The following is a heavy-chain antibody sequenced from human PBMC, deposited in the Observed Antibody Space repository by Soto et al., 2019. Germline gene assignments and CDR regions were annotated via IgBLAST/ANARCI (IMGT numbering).Heavy chain of an antibody. CDR2: IYYSGST. V-gene: IGHV4-31*03. D-gene: IGHD3-10*01. J-gene: IGHJ5*02. CDR3: ARVGSMVRGVITWGNWFDP. Sequence: PSETLSLTCTVSGGSISSGGYYWSWIRQHPGKGLEWIGYIYYSGSTYYNPSLKSRVTISVDTSKNQFSLKLSSVTAADTAVYYCARVGSMVRGVITWGNWFDPWGQGTMVTVSS. CDR1: GGSISSGGYY.